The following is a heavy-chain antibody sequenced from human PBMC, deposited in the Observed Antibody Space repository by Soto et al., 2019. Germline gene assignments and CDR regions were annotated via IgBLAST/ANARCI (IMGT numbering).Heavy chain of an antibody. J-gene: IGHJ6*02. V-gene: IGHV3-23*01. CDR3: AKEPPYYYGMDV. CDR1: GFTFSSSA. CDR2: ITDSGGYT. Sequence: EVQLLESGGGLVQPGGSLRLSCAASGFTFSSSAMLWVRQAPGKGLEWVSAITDSGGYTSYTDSVKGRFTISRDNSKNTLFLQMNSLRAEDTAVYYCAKEPPYYYGMDVWGQGTTVTVSS.